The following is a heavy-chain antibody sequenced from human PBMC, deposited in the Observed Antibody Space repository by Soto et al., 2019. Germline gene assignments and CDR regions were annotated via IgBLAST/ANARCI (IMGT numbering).Heavy chain of an antibody. V-gene: IGHV4-59*01. CDR3: ARDSRLGFPDY. Sequence: SETLSLTCTVSGGSMSSYYWGWIRQPPGKGLEWIGYIYYSGSTNYNPSLKSRVTISVDTSKDQFSLKLSSVTAADTAVYYCARDSRLGFPDYWGQGTLVTSPQ. D-gene: IGHD3-16*01. CDR1: GGSMSSYY. J-gene: IGHJ4*02. CDR2: IYYSGST.